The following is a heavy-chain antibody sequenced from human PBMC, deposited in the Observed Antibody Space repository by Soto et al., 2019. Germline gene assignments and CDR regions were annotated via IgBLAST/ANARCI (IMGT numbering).Heavy chain of an antibody. CDR2: ISSSSSYI. CDR3: AGDCSSSSRGFGY. J-gene: IGHJ4*02. V-gene: IGHV3-21*01. CDR1: GFTFSSYS. Sequence: GGSLRLSCAASGFTFSSYSMNWVRQAPGKGLEWVSSISSSSSYIYYADSVKGRFAISRDNATNSLYLQMNSLRAEDTAVYYGAGDCSSSSRGFGYWRQGPLVTVSS. D-gene: IGHD6-6*01.